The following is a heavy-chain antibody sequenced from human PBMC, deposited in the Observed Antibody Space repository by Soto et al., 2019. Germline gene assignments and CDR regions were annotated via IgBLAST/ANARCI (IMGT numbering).Heavy chain of an antibody. D-gene: IGHD3-22*01. Sequence: PSETLSLTCTVSGGSISSSSYYWGWIRQPPGKGLEWIGSIYYSGSTYYNPSLKSRVTISVDTSKNQFSLKLSSVTAADTAVYYCARHTYYYDSSGYYYPDYWGQGTLVTVS. J-gene: IGHJ4*02. CDR3: ARHTYYYDSSGYYYPDY. V-gene: IGHV4-39*01. CDR1: GGSISSSSYY. CDR2: IYYSGST.